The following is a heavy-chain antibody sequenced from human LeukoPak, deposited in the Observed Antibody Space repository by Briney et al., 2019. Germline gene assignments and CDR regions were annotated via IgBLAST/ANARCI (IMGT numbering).Heavy chain of an antibody. CDR2: ISSSSSYI. D-gene: IGHD1-26*01. J-gene: IGHJ4*02. CDR1: GFTFSSYS. Sequence: GGSLSLSCAASGFTFSSYSMNWVRQAPGKGLEWVSSISSSSSYIYYADSVKGRFTISRDNAKNSLYLQMNSLRAEDTAVYYCARGGKWELLGGYWGQGTLVTVSS. V-gene: IGHV3-21*01. CDR3: ARGGKWELLGGY.